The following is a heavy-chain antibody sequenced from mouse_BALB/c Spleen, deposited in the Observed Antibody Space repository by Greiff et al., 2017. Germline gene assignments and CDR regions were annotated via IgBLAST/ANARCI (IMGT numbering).Heavy chain of an antibody. Sequence: VKLMESGPGLVQPSQSLSITCTVSGFSLTSYGVHWVRQSPGKGLKWLGVIWSGGSTDYNAAFISRLSISKDNSKSQVFFKMNSLQANDTAIYYCARNRDEGYAMDYWGQGTSVTVSS. CDR1: GFSLTSYG. CDR2: IWSGGST. V-gene: IGHV2-2*02. CDR3: ARNRDEGYAMDY. D-gene: IGHD3-3*01. J-gene: IGHJ4*01.